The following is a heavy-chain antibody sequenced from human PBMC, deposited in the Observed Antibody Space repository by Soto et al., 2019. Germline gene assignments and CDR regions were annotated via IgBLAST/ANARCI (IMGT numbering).Heavy chain of an antibody. CDR1: GGSISSVSYY. V-gene: IGHV4-39*01. CDR2: IYYSGST. J-gene: IGHJ4*02. CDR3: AKTRWFEEFYHYFDY. Sequence: SETLSLTCTVSGGSISSVSYYWGWIRQPPGKGLEWIGSIYYSGSTYYNPSLKSRVTISVDTSKNQFSLKLSSVAAADTAVYYCAKTRWFEEFYHYFDYWGRGTLVTVSS. D-gene: IGHD3-10*01.